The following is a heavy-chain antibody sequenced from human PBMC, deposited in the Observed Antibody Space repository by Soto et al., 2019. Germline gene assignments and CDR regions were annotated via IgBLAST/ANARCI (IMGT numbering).Heavy chain of an antibody. J-gene: IGHJ5*02. V-gene: IGHV1-18*01. D-gene: IGHD5-18*01. CDR3: ARVEAAMSGHWFDP. Sequence: QVHLVQSGAEVKKPGASVKVSCKASGYTYTSYGISWVRQAPGQGLEWMGWISAYNGNTNYAQGVQGRVTITSDTSSNTAYMELRSLRSDDTAVYYCARVEAAMSGHWFDPWGQGTLVTVSS. CDR1: GYTYTSYG. CDR2: ISAYNGNT.